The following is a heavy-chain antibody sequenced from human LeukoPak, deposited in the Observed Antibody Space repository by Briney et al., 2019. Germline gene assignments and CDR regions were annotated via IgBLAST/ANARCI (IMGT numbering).Heavy chain of an antibody. D-gene: IGHD3-10*01. CDR1: GFTFSSYS. CDR2: ISSSSSYI. Sequence: GGSLRLSCAASGFTFSSYSMNWVRQAPGKGLEWVSSISSSSSYIYYADPVKGRFTISRDNAKNSLYLQMNSLRAEDTAVYYCARWGPMVRGVQFDYWGQGTLVTVSS. CDR3: ARWGPMVRGVQFDY. V-gene: IGHV3-21*01. J-gene: IGHJ4*02.